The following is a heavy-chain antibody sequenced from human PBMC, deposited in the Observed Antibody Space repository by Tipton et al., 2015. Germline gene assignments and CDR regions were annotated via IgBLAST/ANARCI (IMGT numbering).Heavy chain of an antibody. D-gene: IGHD3-22*01. V-gene: IGHV4-59*12. CDR1: GGSISSYY. CDR2: IYHSWSGST. CDR3: AREVWYNDSTGYDY. J-gene: IGHJ4*02. Sequence: TLSLTCTVSGGSISSYYWSWIRQPPGKGLEWIGYIYHSWSGSTNYNPSLKSRVTMSVDTSKNQFSLHLSSVTAADTAVYYCAREVWYNDSTGYDYWGQGTLVTVSS.